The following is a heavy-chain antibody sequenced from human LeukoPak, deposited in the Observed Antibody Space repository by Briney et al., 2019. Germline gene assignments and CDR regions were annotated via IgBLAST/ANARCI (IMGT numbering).Heavy chain of an antibody. CDR1: GGSIRSFY. D-gene: IGHD3-16*01. CDR2: IYYSGST. Sequence: PSETLSLTCTVSGGSIRSFYWSWIRQPPGKGLEWIGYIYYSGSTNYNPSLKSRVTISVDTSKNQFSLKLSSVTAADTAVYYCARDGGGDAHFDYWGQGTLVTVSS. V-gene: IGHV4-59*01. CDR3: ARDGGGDAHFDY. J-gene: IGHJ4*02.